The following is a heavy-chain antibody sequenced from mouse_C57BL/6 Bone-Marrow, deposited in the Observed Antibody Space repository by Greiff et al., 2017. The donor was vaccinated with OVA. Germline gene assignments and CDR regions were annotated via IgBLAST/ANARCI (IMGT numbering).Heavy chain of an antibody. CDR2: IYPRSGNT. Sequence: QVQLQQSGAELARPGASVKLSCKASGYTFTSYGISWVKQRTGQGLEWIGEIYPRSGNTYYNEKFKGKATLTADKSSSTAYMELRSLTSEDSAVDFCARGDYYGSSLDYWGQGTTLTVSS. CDR1: GYTFTSYG. D-gene: IGHD1-1*01. CDR3: ARGDYYGSSLDY. V-gene: IGHV1-81*01. J-gene: IGHJ2*01.